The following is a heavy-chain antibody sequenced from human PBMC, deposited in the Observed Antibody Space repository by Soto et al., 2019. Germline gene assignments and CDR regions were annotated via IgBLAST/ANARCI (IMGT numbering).Heavy chain of an antibody. CDR2: IRAAGAT. CDR1: MYSFSDEL. Sequence: PGRSVGICCTAHMYSFSDELMHCFRQTTGEGLEWVSTIRAAGATYYPGSVQGRFTISRENAKKSLFLQMNSLRAGDTAVYYCAREIRGAYGMDVWGQGPTVTVPS. CDR3: AREIRGAYGMDV. J-gene: IGHJ6*02. D-gene: IGHD3-10*01. V-gene: IGHV3-13*04.